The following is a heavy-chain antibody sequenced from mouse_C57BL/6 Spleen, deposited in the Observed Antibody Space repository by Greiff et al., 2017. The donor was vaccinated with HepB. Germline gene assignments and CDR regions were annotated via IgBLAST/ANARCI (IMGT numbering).Heavy chain of an antibody. CDR3: VRHLTTGYFDY. Sequence: EVQLVESGGGLVQPKGSLKLSCAASGFSFNTYAMNWVRQAPGKGLEWVARIRSKSNNYATYYADSVKDRFTISRDDSESMLYLQMNNLKTEDTAMYYCVRHLTTGYFDYWGQGTTLTVSS. V-gene: IGHV10-1*01. CDR2: IRSKSNNYAT. J-gene: IGHJ2*01. D-gene: IGHD1-1*01. CDR1: GFSFNTYA.